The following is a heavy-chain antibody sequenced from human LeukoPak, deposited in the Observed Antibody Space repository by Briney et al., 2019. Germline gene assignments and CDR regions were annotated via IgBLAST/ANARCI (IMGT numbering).Heavy chain of an antibody. CDR2: IYPGDSDT. CDR3: ARKTTYYYGSGSSGTHFDY. Sequence: RGESLKISCKGSGYNFTKYWIGWVRQMPGKGLEWMGIIYPGDSDTRYSPSFQGQVTISADKSISTAYLQWSSLKASDTAMYYCARKTTYYYGSGSSGTHFDYWGQGTLVTVSS. J-gene: IGHJ4*02. V-gene: IGHV5-51*01. CDR1: GYNFTKYW. D-gene: IGHD3-10*01.